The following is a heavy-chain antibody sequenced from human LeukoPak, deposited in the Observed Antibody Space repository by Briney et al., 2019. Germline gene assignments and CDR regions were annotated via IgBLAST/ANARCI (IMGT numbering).Heavy chain of an antibody. Sequence: GGSLRLSCAASGFTFSSYEMNWVRQAPGKGLEWVSYISSSGSTIYYADSVKGRFTISRDNAKNSLYLQMNSLRAEDTAVYYCARLGPYSSVWYRILYYYYYMDVWGKGTTVTISS. J-gene: IGHJ6*03. D-gene: IGHD6-19*01. V-gene: IGHV3-48*03. CDR2: ISSSGSTI. CDR3: ARLGPYSSVWYRILYYYYYMDV. CDR1: GFTFSSYE.